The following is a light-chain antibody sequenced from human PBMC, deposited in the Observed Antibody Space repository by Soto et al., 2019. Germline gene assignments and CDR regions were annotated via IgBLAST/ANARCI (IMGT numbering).Light chain of an antibody. CDR1: QSVSSY. Sequence: EMVLTQSPATLPLSPGERATLSCRASQSVSSYLAWYQQKPGQAPRLLIYDASNRATGIPARFSGSGSGTDFTHTISSLEPEDFAVYYCQQRSNWPPPMAFGQGTRLEIK. CDR2: DAS. J-gene: IGKJ5*01. V-gene: IGKV3-11*01. CDR3: QQRSNWPPPMA.